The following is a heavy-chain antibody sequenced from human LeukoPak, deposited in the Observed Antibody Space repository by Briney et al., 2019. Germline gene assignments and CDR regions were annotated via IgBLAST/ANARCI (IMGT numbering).Heavy chain of an antibody. V-gene: IGHV3-48*01. J-gene: IGHJ4*02. CDR2: TSSSGNI. Sequence: GGSLRLSCAASGLTLSSNSMNWVRQAPGKGLEWLSYTSSSGNIYYADSVKGRFTISRDNAKNSLYLQMNSLRAEDTAVYYCARDRRSYGSGWYYFDYWGQGTLVTVSS. CDR3: ARDRRSYGSGWYYFDY. CDR1: GLTLSSNS. D-gene: IGHD6-19*01.